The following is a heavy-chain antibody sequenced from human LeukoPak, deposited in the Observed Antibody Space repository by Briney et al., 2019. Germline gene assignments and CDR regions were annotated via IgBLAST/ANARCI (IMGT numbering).Heavy chain of an antibody. CDR2: IYYSGST. J-gene: IGHJ4*02. V-gene: IGHV4-31*03. CDR3: ARAPGYSSSWLFDY. CDR1: GGSISSSSYY. Sequence: PSETLSLTCTVSGGSISSSSYYWGWIRQPPGKGLEWIGYIYYSGSTYYSPSLKSRVTISVDTSKNQFSLKLSSVTAADTAVYYCARAPGYSSSWLFDYWGQGTLVTVSS. D-gene: IGHD6-13*01.